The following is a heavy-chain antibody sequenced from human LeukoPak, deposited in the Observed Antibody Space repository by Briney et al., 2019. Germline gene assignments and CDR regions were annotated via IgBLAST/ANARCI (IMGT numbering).Heavy chain of an antibody. CDR2: ISGSGGST. Sequence: GGSLRLSCAASGFTFSSYAMSWVRQAPGKGLDWVSAISGSGGSTYYADSVKGRFTISRDNSKNTLYLQMNSLRAEDTAVYYCAKDGAYYYYGMDVWGQGTTVTVTS. CDR3: AKDGAYYYYGMDV. CDR1: GFTFSSYA. J-gene: IGHJ6*02. V-gene: IGHV3-23*01. D-gene: IGHD4/OR15-4a*01.